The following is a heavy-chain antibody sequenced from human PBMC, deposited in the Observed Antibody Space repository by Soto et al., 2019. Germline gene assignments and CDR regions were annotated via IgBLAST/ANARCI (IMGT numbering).Heavy chain of an antibody. D-gene: IGHD3-3*01. CDR2: ISSSGSTI. V-gene: IGHV3-11*01. CDR3: ARDREYDFWSGRRLLDY. CDR1: GFTFSDYY. J-gene: IGHJ4*02. Sequence: GGSLRLSCAASGFTFSDYYMSWIRQAPGKGLEWVSYISSSGSTIYYADSVKGRFTISRDNAKNSLYLQMNSLRAEDTAVYYCARDREYDFWSGRRLLDYWGQGTLVTVSS.